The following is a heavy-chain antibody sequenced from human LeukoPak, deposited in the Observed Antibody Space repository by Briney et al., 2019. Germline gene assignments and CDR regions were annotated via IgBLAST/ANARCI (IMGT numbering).Heavy chain of an antibody. V-gene: IGHV4-61*02. D-gene: IGHD1-26*01. CDR1: GGSISSGSYY. J-gene: IGHJ4*02. CDR3: ARDSGSYQYLDY. Sequence: SETLSLTCTVSGGSISSGSYYWTWIRQPAGKGLEWIGRIYSSGSANHNPSLKSRVTISVDTSKNQFSLSLSSVTAADTAVYYCARDSGSYQYLDYWGQGALVTVSP. CDR2: IYSSGSA.